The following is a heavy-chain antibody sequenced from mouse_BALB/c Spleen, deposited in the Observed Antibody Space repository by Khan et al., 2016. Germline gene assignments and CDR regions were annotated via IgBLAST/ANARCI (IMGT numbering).Heavy chain of an antibody. V-gene: IGHV9-2-1*01. CDR2: INTETGEP. CDR3: AVPHVLGEGGY. D-gene: IGHD3-3*01. CDR1: GYTFTDYS. J-gene: IGHJ3*02. Sequence: QIQLVQSGPELKKPGETVKISCKASGYTFTDYSMHWVKQAPGKGLKWMGWINTETGEPTYADDFKGRFAFSLETSASTAYLQIHNLQNEDTATFFCAVPHVLGEGGYRGQGNLDTLAA.